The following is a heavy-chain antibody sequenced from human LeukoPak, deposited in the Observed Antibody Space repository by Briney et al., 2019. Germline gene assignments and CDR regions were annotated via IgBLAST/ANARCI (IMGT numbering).Heavy chain of an antibody. Sequence: PSETLSLTCNVSGDSISSSSFHWGWVRQPPGKGLDWIASIYSSGSSYYNPSLKSRLTMSVDTSKNQFSLKLRSVTAADTAVYYCARHQTSTWYGGGWFDPWGQGTLVTVSS. CDR1: GDSISSSSFH. D-gene: IGHD6-13*01. CDR3: ARHQTSTWYGGGWFDP. CDR2: IYSSGSS. V-gene: IGHV4-39*01. J-gene: IGHJ5*02.